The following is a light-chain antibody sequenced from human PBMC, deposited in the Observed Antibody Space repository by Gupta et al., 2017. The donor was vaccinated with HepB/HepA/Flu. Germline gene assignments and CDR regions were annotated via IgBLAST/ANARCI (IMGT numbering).Light chain of an antibody. J-gene: IGLJ2*01. V-gene: IGLV3-19*01. CDR3: SSPDSTSTHVL. CDR2: GKN. CDR1: SLRNYY. Sequence: SSELTQGPAVSVALGQTVRITCQGDSLRNYYADWYQQKPGQAPLLVIYGKNNRPSGIPYRFSGSTSRNTASLTITGAQAEDEADYYCSSPDSTSTHVLFGGGTMLTVL.